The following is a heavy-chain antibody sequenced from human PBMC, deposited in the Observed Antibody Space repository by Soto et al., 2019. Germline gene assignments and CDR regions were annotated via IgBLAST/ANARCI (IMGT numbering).Heavy chain of an antibody. J-gene: IGHJ5*02. D-gene: IGHD6-19*01. CDR1: GAALSSGGYF. CDR2: IYYSGGT. Sequence: SETLSLTCTVSGAALSSGGYFYTWVRQPPGKGLEWLGYIYYSGGTNYNPSLKSRVTISLDKSKSQFSLRLISVAAADTAVYCCTREQSDDNYFDPWGQGTLVTVSS. V-gene: IGHV4-61*08. CDR3: TREQSDDNYFDP.